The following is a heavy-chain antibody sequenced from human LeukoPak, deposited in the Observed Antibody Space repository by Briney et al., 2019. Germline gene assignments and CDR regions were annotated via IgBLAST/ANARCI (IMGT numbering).Heavy chain of an antibody. CDR3: ATRPPEATIRLPFDY. V-gene: IGHV3-23*01. Sequence: GGSLRLSRAASGFTFSSYAMSWVRQAPGKGLEWVSAISGSGGSTYYADSVKGRFTISRDNSKNTLYLQMNSLRAEDTAVYYCATRPPEATIRLPFDYWGQGTLVTVSS. CDR2: ISGSGGST. CDR1: GFTFSSYA. D-gene: IGHD5-12*01. J-gene: IGHJ4*02.